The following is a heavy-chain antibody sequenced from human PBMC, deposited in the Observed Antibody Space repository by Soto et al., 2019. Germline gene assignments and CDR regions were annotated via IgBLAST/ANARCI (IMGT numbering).Heavy chain of an antibody. D-gene: IGHD3-10*01. CDR2: MYYTGST. Sequence: SETLSLTCTVYIGSVSGYYWGWIRQPPGLGLEWIGYMYYTGSTNYNPSLKSRVIISVDTSRNQFSLKVTSVTPADTAVYYCARVQRFYRSSGATYWPVDWGQGTLVTVSS. J-gene: IGHJ4*02. CDR1: IGSVSGYY. CDR3: ARVQRFYRSSGATYWPVD. V-gene: IGHV4-59*02.